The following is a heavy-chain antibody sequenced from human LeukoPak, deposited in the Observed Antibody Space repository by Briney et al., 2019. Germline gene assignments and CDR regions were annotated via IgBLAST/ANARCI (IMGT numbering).Heavy chain of an antibody. CDR2: ISYDGSNK. Sequence: GGSLRLSCAASGFTFSSSAMSWVRQAPGKGLEWVAVISYDGSNKYYADSVKGRFTITRDNSKNTLYLQMNSLRAEDTAVYYCARDRVYSGYDDFDYWGQGTLVTVSS. CDR1: GFTFSSSA. D-gene: IGHD5-12*01. J-gene: IGHJ4*02. CDR3: ARDRVYSGYDDFDY. V-gene: IGHV3-30-3*01.